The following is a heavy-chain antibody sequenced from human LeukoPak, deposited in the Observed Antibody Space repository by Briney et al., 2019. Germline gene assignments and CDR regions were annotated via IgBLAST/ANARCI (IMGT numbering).Heavy chain of an antibody. Sequence: PGGSLRLSCAASGFTFSSYAMSWVRQAPGKGLEWVSAISGSGGSTYYADSVKGRFTISRDNSKNTLYLQMNSLRAEDTAVYYCARGRLEYSYMDVWGKGTTVTVSS. CDR3: ARGRLEYSYMDV. V-gene: IGHV3-23*01. CDR2: ISGSGGST. J-gene: IGHJ6*03. CDR1: GFTFSSYA. D-gene: IGHD6-6*01.